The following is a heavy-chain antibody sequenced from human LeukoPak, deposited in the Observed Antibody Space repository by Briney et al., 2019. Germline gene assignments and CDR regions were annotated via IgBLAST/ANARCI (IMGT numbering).Heavy chain of an antibody. J-gene: IGHJ4*02. CDR1: GFTFSSYW. CDR2: IKQDGSEK. V-gene: IGHV3-7*01. CDR3: AREGAGYSSGWFANTIVGEAYFDY. D-gene: IGHD6-19*01. Sequence: PGGSLRLSCAASGFTFSSYWMSWVRQAPGKGLEWVANIKQDGSEKYYVDSVKGRFTISRDNAKNSLYLQMNSLRAEDTAVYYCAREGAGYSSGWFANTIVGEAYFDYWGQGTLVTVSS.